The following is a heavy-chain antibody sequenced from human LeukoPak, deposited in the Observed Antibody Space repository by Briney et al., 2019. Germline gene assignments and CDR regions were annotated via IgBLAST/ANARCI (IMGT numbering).Heavy chain of an antibody. CDR1: GFTFSSYE. CDR2: ISGSGSTI. V-gene: IGHV3-48*03. J-gene: IGHJ4*02. Sequence: GGSLRLSCAASGFTFSSYEMIWVRQAPGKGLEWVSYISGSGSTINYADSVKGRFTISRDNAKHSLYLQMNSLRAEDTAAYYCARDYYDYIGAFDYWGQGTLVTVSS. CDR3: ARDYYDYIGAFDY. D-gene: IGHD3-22*01.